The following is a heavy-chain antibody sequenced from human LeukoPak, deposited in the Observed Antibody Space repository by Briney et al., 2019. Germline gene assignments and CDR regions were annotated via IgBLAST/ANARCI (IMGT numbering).Heavy chain of an antibody. CDR3: ARVAGLYCSGGSCYDWFDP. CDR2: IYTSGST. V-gene: IGHV4-4*07. J-gene: IGHJ5*02. CDR1: GGSINRYY. D-gene: IGHD2-15*01. Sequence: SETLSLTCTVSGGSINRYYWSWLRQPAGKGLEWIRRIYTSGSTNYNPSLKSRVTMSVDTSKNQFSLKLSSVTAADTAVYTCARVAGLYCSGGSCYDWFDPWGQGILVTVSS.